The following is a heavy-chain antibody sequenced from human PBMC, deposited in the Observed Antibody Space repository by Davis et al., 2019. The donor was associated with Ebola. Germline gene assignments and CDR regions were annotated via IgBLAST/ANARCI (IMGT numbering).Heavy chain of an antibody. J-gene: IGHJ6*03. CDR1: GFTFSSYG. D-gene: IGHD6-19*01. V-gene: IGHV3-33*01. CDR3: ARDRTNGWDSYYYYLDV. CDR2: VWYDGSNK. Sequence: GGSLRLSCAGFGFTFSSYGMHWVRQAPGRGLEGVAIVWYDGSNKYYAESVKGRFTISRDNSKNTLYLQMNSLRAEDTAVYYCARDRTNGWDSYYYYLDVWGKGTTVTVSS.